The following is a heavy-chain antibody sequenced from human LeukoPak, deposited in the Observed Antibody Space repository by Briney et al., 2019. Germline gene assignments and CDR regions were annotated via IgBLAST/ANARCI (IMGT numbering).Heavy chain of an antibody. Sequence: GGSLRLSCAASGFTFSSYAMHWVRQAPGKGLEWVAAISYDGSNKYYADSVKGRFTISRDNSKNTLYLQMNSLRAEDTAVYYFARALGDTRFDYWGQGTLVTVSS. CDR3: ARALGDTRFDY. D-gene: IGHD3-16*01. V-gene: IGHV3-30-3*01. J-gene: IGHJ4*02. CDR1: GFTFSSYA. CDR2: ISYDGSNK.